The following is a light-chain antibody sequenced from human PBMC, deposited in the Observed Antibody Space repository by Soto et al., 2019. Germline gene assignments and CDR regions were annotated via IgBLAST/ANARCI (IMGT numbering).Light chain of an antibody. CDR3: QQRSNWIT. V-gene: IGKV3-11*01. Sequence: EIVLTQSPATLSLSPGERATLSCRASQSVSTYLGWYQQKPGQAPRLLIYDASNRATGIPARFSGSGSGTDFTLTISGLEPEDFAVYYCQQRSNWITFGQGTRVEIK. CDR1: QSVSTY. CDR2: DAS. J-gene: IGKJ5*01.